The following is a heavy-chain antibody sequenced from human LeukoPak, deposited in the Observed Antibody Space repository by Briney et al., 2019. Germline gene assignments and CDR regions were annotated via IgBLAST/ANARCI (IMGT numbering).Heavy chain of an antibody. CDR3: ARTTEGGYTYDYFYYYYMDV. CDR1: GGSISSYY. Sequence: SETLSLTCTVSGGSISSYYWSWIRQPPGKGLEWIGYIYYSGSTNYNPSLKSRVAISVDTSKNQFSLKLSSVTAADTAVYYCARTTEGGYTYDYFYYYYMDVWGKGTTVTISS. CDR2: IYYSGST. V-gene: IGHV4-59*01. J-gene: IGHJ6*03. D-gene: IGHD5-18*01.